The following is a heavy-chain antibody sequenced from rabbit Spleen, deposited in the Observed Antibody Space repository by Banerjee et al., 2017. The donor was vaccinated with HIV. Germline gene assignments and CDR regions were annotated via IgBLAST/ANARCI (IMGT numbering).Heavy chain of an antibody. Sequence: QERLVESGGGLVKPEGSLKLSCTASGFSFSSGYDMCWVRQAPGKGLEWIACIDTTYGSTYYASWVISRFTISKTSSTTVTLQMTSLTAADTATYFCAGGRRDTGGDWGLWGPGTLVTVS. CDR1: GFSFSSGYD. D-gene: IGHD2-1*01. J-gene: IGHJ4*01. V-gene: IGHV1S45*01. CDR3: AGGRRDTGGDWGL. CDR2: IDTTYGST.